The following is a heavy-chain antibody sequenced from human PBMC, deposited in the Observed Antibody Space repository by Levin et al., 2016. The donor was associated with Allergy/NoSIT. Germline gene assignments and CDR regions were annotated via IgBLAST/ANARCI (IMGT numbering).Heavy chain of an antibody. CDR1: GVSFSEYA. Sequence: GGSLRLSCTASGVSFSEYAMTWVRQAPGKGLEWVSTISNTGDKYYADSVKGRFTISTDSSKSTLYLQMNSLRADDTAVYYCAKDRWTPVPERPLDYWGQGALVTVSS. CDR2: ISNTGDK. D-gene: IGHD6-19*01. V-gene: IGHV3-23*01. J-gene: IGHJ4*02. CDR3: AKDRWTPVPERPLDY.